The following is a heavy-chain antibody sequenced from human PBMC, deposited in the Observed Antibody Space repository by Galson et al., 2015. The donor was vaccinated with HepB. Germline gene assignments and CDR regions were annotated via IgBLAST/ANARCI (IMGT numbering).Heavy chain of an antibody. CDR1: GFTFSSYA. D-gene: IGHD6-19*01. J-gene: IGHJ6*02. CDR3: AKEIAVAEYYYYYGMDV. V-gene: IGHV3-23*01. Sequence: SLRLSCAASGFTFSSYAMSWVRQAPGKGLEWVSAISGSGGSTYYADSVKGRFIISRDNSKNTLYLQMNSLRAEDTAVYYCAKEIAVAEYYYYYGMDVWGQGTTVTVSS. CDR2: ISGSGGST.